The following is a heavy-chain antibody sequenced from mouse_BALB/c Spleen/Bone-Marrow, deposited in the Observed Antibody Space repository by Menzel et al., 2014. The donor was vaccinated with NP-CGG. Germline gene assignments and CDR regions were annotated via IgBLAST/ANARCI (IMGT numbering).Heavy chain of an antibody. CDR1: GYTFTSYW. J-gene: IGHJ4*01. CDR3: ASPYGYEDYSAMDY. V-gene: IGHV1-7*01. CDR2: INPSTGYT. Sequence: VQLQQSGAELAKPGALVKMSCKAPGYTFTSYWMHWVKQRPGQVLEWIGYINPSTGYTEYNLKFKDKATLTADKSSSTAYIQLSSLTSEDSAVYYCASPYGYEDYSAMDYWGQGTSVTVSS. D-gene: IGHD1-2*01.